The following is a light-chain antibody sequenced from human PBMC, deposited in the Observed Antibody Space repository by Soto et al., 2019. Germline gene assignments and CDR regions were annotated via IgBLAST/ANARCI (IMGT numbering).Light chain of an antibody. J-gene: IGLJ1*01. Sequence: QSLLTQPPSASGTPGQRSTISCSGSSSNIKSNTVNWYRQLPGTAPKLLIYSNDQRPSGVPDRFSGSKSGTSASLAISGLQSEDEADYYCAAWDDSLNGPVFGTGTKVTV. CDR1: SSNIKSNT. CDR2: SND. V-gene: IGLV1-44*01. CDR3: AAWDDSLNGPV.